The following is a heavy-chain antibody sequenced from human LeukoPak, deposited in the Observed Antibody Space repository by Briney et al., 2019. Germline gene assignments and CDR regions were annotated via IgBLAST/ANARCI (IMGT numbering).Heavy chain of an antibody. V-gene: IGHV3-66*01. CDR2: IYSGGST. J-gene: IGHJ3*02. CDR3: AKEMATMNAFDI. D-gene: IGHD5-24*01. CDR1: GFTVSSNY. Sequence: GGSLRLSCAASGFTVSSNYMSWVRQAPGKGLEWVSVIYSGGSTDYKDSVKDRFIISRDNSKNTLYLQMNSLSAEDTAVYYCAKEMATMNAFDIWGQGTMVTVSS.